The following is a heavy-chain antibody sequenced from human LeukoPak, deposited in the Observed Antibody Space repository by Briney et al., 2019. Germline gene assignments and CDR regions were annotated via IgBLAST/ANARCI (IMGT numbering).Heavy chain of an antibody. D-gene: IGHD3-22*01. V-gene: IGHV3-23*01. CDR3: AKDWDSSGYPYFDY. J-gene: IGHJ4*02. Sequence: GGSLRLSCAASGFILSSYAMSWVRQAPGKGLEWVSAISGSGGSTYYADSVKGRFTIFRDNSKNTLYLQMNSLRAEDTAVYYCAKDWDSSGYPYFDYWGQGTLVTVSS. CDR2: ISGSGGST. CDR1: GFILSSYA.